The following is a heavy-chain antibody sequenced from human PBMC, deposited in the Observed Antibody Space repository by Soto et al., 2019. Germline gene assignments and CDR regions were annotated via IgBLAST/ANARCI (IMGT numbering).Heavy chain of an antibody. Sequence: PSETLSLTCAVYGXSLSGYYWSWIRQPPGKGLEWSGEINHSGSTNYNPSLKSRVTISVATAKNQSSLKLTSVIVAGTAVYDCARRRDSYGYTLIPPSFDYWGEGAQVTVSS. V-gene: IGHV4-34*01. CDR1: GXSLSGYY. D-gene: IGHD5-18*01. CDR3: ARRRDSYGYTLIPPSFDY. J-gene: IGHJ4*02. CDR2: INHSGST.